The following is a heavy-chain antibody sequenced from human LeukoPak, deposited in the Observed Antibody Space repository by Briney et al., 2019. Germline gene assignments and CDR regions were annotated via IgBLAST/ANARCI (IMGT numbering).Heavy chain of an antibody. J-gene: IGHJ4*02. D-gene: IGHD5-24*01. V-gene: IGHV3-53*01. Sequence: GGSLRLSCAASGFTVSSNYMSWVRRAPGKGLEWVSVIYSGGSTYYADSVKGRFTISRDNSKNTLYLQMNSLRAEDTAVYYCARTGGLATIDYWGQGTLVTVSS. CDR2: IYSGGST. CDR3: ARTGGLATIDY. CDR1: GFTVSSNY.